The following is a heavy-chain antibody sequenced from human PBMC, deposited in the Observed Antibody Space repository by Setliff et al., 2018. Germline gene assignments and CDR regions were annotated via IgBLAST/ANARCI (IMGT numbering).Heavy chain of an antibody. CDR2: ISGNSGKV. V-gene: IGHV3-9*01. Sequence: GGSLRLSCVASGFTFNEHAMHWVRQAPGKGLEWVSSISGNSGKVGYVDSVKGRFTISRDNARNSLSLQMNSLRTEDTAVYYCFGAGTCSYWGQGTLVTVSS. J-gene: IGHJ4*02. D-gene: IGHD3-10*01. CDR3: FGAGTCSY. CDR1: GFTFNEHA.